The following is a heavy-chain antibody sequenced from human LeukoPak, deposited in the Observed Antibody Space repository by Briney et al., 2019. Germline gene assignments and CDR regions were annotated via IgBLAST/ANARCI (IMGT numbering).Heavy chain of an antibody. D-gene: IGHD6-13*01. Sequence: SETLSLTCTVSGGSVSSGSYYWSWIRQPPGKGLEWIGYIYYSGSTNYNPSLKSRVTISVDTSKNQFSLKLSSVTAADTAVYYCARGVAAAGRSGYYFDYWSRGTLVTVSS. V-gene: IGHV4-61*01. J-gene: IGHJ4*02. CDR2: IYYSGST. CDR1: GGSVSSGSYY. CDR3: ARGVAAAGRSGYYFDY.